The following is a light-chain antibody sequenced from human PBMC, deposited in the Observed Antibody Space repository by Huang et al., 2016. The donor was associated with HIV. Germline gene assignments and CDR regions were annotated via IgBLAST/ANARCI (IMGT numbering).Light chain of an antibody. CDR3: QECFTARPA. CDR1: QTISGY. Sequence: DIQMTQSPSSLSASVGDRVTITCRASQTISGYLNWYQQKPGKAPKLLIYSASPLQSGVPSRLICSGSETDFTLTISSLQPEDFATYYCQECFTARPAFGQGTMLEIK. J-gene: IGKJ2*01. CDR2: SAS. V-gene: IGKV1-39*01.